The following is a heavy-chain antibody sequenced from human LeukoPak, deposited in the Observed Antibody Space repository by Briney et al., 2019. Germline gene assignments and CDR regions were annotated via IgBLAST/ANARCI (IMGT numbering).Heavy chain of an antibody. D-gene: IGHD1-26*01. CDR1: ELTVTSNY. CDR2: IYSGGST. V-gene: IGHV3-66*01. Sequence: GGSLRLSCAASELTVTSNYMSWVRQAPGKGLEWVSVIYSGGSTYYADSVKGRFAISRDNSKNTVYLQMSSLRVEDTAVYYCARERRVGIEEVAFDIWGQGTMVSVSS. CDR3: ARERRVGIEEVAFDI. J-gene: IGHJ3*02.